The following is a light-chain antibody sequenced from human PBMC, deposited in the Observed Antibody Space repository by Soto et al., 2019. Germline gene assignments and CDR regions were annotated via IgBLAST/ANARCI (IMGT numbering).Light chain of an antibody. CDR2: GAS. Sequence: DTVLTQSPGTLSLSPGERATLSCRASQSVSSSYLAWYQQKPVQAPRLLIYGASSRATGIPDRFSGSGSGTDFTLTIIRLEPEDFAVYYCQQYGSSPPWTFGQGTKVEIK. CDR3: QQYGSSPPWT. J-gene: IGKJ1*01. V-gene: IGKV3-20*01. CDR1: QSVSSSY.